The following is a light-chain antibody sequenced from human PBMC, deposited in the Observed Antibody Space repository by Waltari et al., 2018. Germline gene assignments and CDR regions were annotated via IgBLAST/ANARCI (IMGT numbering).Light chain of an antibody. CDR3: QQYDSYSAT. CDR1: QSISSW. V-gene: IGKV1-5*03. CDR2: KAS. J-gene: IGKJ1*01. Sequence: DIQMTQSPSTLSASVGDRCTITCPASQSISSWLAWYQQKPGKAPKLLIYKASSLESGVPSRFSGSGSGTEFTLTITSLQPDDFATYYCQQYDSYSATFGQGTKVEI.